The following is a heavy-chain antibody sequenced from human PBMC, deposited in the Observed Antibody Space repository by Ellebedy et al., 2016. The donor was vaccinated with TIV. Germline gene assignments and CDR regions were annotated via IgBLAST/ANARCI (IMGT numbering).Heavy chain of an antibody. Sequence: GESLKISCAASGFTFSSFGMHWVRQAPGKGLEWVAALSYDGNNKYYGDSVKGRFTISRDNSKNTLSLQMNSLRGDDTAVYYCAKELHVDSAYWGQGTLVTVSS. D-gene: IGHD5-18*01. CDR1: GFTFSSFG. CDR3: AKELHVDSAY. J-gene: IGHJ4*02. V-gene: IGHV3-30*18. CDR2: LSYDGNNK.